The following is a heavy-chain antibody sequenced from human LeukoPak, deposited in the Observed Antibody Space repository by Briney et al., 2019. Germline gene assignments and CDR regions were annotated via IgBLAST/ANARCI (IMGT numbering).Heavy chain of an antibody. CDR3: AKKGVGKNYYDSSGYWGLDSDY. CDR1: GFTFSSYA. V-gene: IGHV3-23*01. Sequence: GGSLRLSCAASGFTFSSYAMSWVRQAPGKGLEWVSAISGSGGSTYYADSVKGRFTISRDNSKNTLYLQMNSLGAEDTAVYYCAKKGVGKNYYDSSGYWGLDSDYWGQGTLVTVSS. D-gene: IGHD3-22*01. CDR2: ISGSGGST. J-gene: IGHJ4*02.